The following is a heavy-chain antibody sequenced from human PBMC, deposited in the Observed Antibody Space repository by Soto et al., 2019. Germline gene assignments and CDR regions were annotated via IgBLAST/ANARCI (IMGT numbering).Heavy chain of an antibody. D-gene: IGHD2-2*01. J-gene: IGHJ4*02. Sequence: GGSLRLSCAAPGFTFSSYAMSWVRQAPGKGLEWVSAISGSGGSTYYADSVKGRFTISRDNSKNTLYLQMNSLRAEDTAVYYCAKEKRVVPATPWIYWGQGTLVTVSS. CDR1: GFTFSSYA. CDR3: AKEKRVVPATPWIY. CDR2: ISGSGGST. V-gene: IGHV3-23*01.